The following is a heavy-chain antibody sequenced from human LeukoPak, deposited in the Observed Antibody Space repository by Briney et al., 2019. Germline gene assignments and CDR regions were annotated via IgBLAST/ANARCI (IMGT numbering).Heavy chain of an antibody. CDR1: GGPISSSSYY. D-gene: IGHD5-12*01. CDR2: IYSSGST. J-gene: IGHJ6*03. V-gene: IGHV4-39*07. Sequence: PSETLSLTCTVSGGPISSSSYYWGWIRQPPGKGLEWIGGIYSSGSTYYNPSLKSRVTISVDTSKNQFSLKLSSVTAADTAVYYCARGAGWLRSYYYYYMDVWGQGTLVTVSS. CDR3: ARGAGWLRSYYYYYMDV.